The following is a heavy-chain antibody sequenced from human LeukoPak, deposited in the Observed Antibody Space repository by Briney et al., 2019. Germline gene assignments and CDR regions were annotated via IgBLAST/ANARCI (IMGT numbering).Heavy chain of an antibody. CDR1: GFTFSSYG. J-gene: IGHJ4*02. CDR2: IRYDGSNK. V-gene: IGHV3-30*02. CDR3: AKGPRTVRFGDRHKGMFDY. Sequence: GGSLRLSCAASGFTFSSYGMHWVRQAPGKGLEWVAFIRYDGSNKYYADSVKGRFTISRDNSKNTLYLQMNSLRAEDTAVYYCAKGPRTVRFGDRHKGMFDYWGQGTLVTVSS. D-gene: IGHD3-10*01.